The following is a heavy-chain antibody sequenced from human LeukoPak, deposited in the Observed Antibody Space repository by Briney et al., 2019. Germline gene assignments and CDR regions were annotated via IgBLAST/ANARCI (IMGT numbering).Heavy chain of an antibody. J-gene: IGHJ6*04. CDR3: AELGITMIGGV. CDR2: ISSRSITI. D-gene: IGHD3-10*02. CDR1: GFTFSSYS. V-gene: IGHV3-48*04. Sequence: PGGSLRLSCAASGFTFSSYSMNWVRQAPGKGLEWVSYISSRSITIYYADSVKGRFTISRDNAKNSLYLQMNSLRAEDTAVYYCAELGITMIGGVWGKGTTVTISS.